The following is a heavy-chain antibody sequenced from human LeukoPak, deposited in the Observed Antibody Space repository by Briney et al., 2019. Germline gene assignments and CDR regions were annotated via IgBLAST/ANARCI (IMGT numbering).Heavy chain of an antibody. D-gene: IGHD3-22*01. Sequence: GGSLRLSCVASGISFSSYWMAWVRQAPGKGLEWVANIKYDGTHKFYADSVKGRFTISRDNAKTSLFLEMNRLRADDTAVYFCASSHDSSGNDWGQGTLVTVSS. V-gene: IGHV3-7*01. CDR1: GISFSSYW. J-gene: IGHJ4*02. CDR2: IKYDGTHK. CDR3: ASSHDSSGND.